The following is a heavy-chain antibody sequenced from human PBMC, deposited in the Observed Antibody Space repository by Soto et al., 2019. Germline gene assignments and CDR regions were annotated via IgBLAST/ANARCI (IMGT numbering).Heavy chain of an antibody. V-gene: IGHV4-34*01. CDR1: GGSFSGYY. J-gene: IGHJ6*03. Sequence: SETLSLTCAVYGGSFSGYYWSWIRQPPGKGLEWIGEINHSGSTNYTPSLKSRVTISVDTSKNQFSLKLSSVTAADTAVYYCARGGITMVRGVIKKRYYYYYMDVWGKGTTVTVSS. CDR2: INHSGST. D-gene: IGHD3-10*01. CDR3: ARGGITMVRGVIKKRYYYYYMDV.